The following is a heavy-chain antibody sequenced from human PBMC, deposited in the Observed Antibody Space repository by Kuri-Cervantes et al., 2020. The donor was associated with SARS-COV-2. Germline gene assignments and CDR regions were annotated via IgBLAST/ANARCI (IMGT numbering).Heavy chain of an antibody. Sequence: ASVNVSRKASGYTFTSYAMHWVRQAPGQRLEWMGWIKAGNGNTKYSQKFQGRVNITRDTSASTAYTELSSLRSEDTAVYYCAGADGGFRPYYYGMEVWGQGTTVTVSS. CDR2: IKAGNGNT. D-gene: IGHD6-6*01. CDR3: AGADGGFRPYYYGMEV. J-gene: IGHJ6*02. CDR1: GYTFTSYA. V-gene: IGHV1-3*01.